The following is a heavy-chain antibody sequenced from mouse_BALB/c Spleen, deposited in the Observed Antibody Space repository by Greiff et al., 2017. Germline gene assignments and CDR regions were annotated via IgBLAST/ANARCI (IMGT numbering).Heavy chain of an antibody. CDR3: ARVGYLAY. J-gene: IGHJ3*01. Sequence: QVQLQQPGAELVKPGASVKLSCKASGYTFTSYWMHWVKQRPGQGLEWIGEIDPSDSYTNYNQKFKGKATLTVDKSSSTAYMQLSSLTSEDSAVCYSARVGYLAYWGQGTLVTVSA. CDR2: IDPSDSYT. V-gene: IGHV1-69*02. CDR1: GYTFTSYW. D-gene: IGHD2-2*01.